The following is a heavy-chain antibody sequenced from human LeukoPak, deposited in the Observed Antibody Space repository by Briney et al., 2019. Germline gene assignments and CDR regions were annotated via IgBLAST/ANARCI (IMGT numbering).Heavy chain of an antibody. Sequence: QPGGSLRLSCAASGFTFSSYAMSWVRQAPGKGLEWVSVIYSGGTTHYADSVKGRFAISRDDSKNTLYLQMNSLTVEDTAVYYCARGGGGYSGPVGYWGQGTLVTVSS. V-gene: IGHV3-53*01. CDR2: IYSGGTT. CDR3: ARGGGGYSGPVGY. J-gene: IGHJ4*02. CDR1: GFTFSSYA. D-gene: IGHD5-12*01.